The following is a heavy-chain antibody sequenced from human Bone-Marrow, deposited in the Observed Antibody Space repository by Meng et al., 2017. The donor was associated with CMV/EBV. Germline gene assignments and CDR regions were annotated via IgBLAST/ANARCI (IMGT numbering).Heavy chain of an antibody. V-gene: IGHV5-51*01. Sequence: GGSLRLSCKGSGYSFTSYWIGWVRQMPGKGLEWMGIIYPGDSDTRYSPSFQGQVTISADKSISNAYLQWSSLKAADTAMYYCAKQAGYNLGFDYWGPGKRVTGAS. CDR2: IYPGDSDT. CDR3: AKQAGYNLGFDY. D-gene: IGHD5-24*01. CDR1: GYSFTSYW. J-gene: IGHJ4*02.